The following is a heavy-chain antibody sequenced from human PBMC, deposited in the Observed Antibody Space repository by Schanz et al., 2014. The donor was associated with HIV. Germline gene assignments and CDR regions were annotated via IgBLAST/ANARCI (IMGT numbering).Heavy chain of an antibody. J-gene: IGHJ4*02. D-gene: IGHD3-10*01. V-gene: IGHV3-48*04. CDR2: ISSSGITI. CDR3: ARDGHGSGSNDF. CDR1: GFTFSTYA. Sequence: VQPVESGGGVVQPGRSQRLSCAASGFTFSTYAMSWVRQAPGKGLDWISYISSSGITIYYVDSVKGRFTISRDTSKSTVYLQMNSLRIEDTGVFYCARDGHGSGSNDFWGQGTLVTVSS.